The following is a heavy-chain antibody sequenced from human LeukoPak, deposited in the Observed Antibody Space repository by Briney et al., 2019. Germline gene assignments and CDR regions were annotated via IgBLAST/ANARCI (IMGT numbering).Heavy chain of an antibody. CDR1: GFTVSSNY. CDR3: AREGEGGSYFDY. Sequence: HPGGSLRLSCAASGFTVSSNYMSWVRQAPGKGLQWVSVIYSGGSTYYADSVKGRFTISRDNFKNTLYLQMNSLRAEDTAVYYCAREGEGGSYFDYWGQGTLVTVSS. CDR2: IYSGGST. J-gene: IGHJ4*02. V-gene: IGHV3-66*01. D-gene: IGHD1-26*01.